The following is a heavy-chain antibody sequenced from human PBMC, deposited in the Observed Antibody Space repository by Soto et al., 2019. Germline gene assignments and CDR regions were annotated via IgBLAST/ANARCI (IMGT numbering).Heavy chain of an antibody. D-gene: IGHD3-22*01. J-gene: IGHJ4*02. Sequence: QVQLVESGGGVVQPGRSLRLSCAASGFSFSISPMHWVRQAPGKGPEWVAFVSYDGDDQYYADSVKGRFTISRDNANNSLYLQMNSLRAEDTATYHCVRDGLDYYDTERLYFDNWGQGTLVTVSS. CDR3: VRDGLDYYDTERLYFDN. CDR1: GFSFSISP. V-gene: IGHV3-30-3*01. CDR2: VSYDGDDQ.